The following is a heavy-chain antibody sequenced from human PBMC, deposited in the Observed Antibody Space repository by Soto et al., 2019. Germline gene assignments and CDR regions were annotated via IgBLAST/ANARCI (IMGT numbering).Heavy chain of an antibody. CDR3: ARSGYSSSWYNWFDP. D-gene: IGHD6-13*01. J-gene: IGHJ5*02. CDR2: IFSGGRT. CDR1: GFTVSSDY. Sequence: GSLRLSCAASGFTVSSDYLSWVRQAPGKGLEWVSVIFSGGRTYYADSVKGWVTMTRDTSISTAYMELSRLRSDDTAVYYCARSGYSSSWYNWFDPWGQGTLVNVSS. V-gene: IGHV3-53*05.